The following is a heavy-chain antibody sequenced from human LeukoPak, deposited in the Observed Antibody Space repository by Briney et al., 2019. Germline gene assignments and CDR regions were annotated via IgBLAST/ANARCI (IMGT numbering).Heavy chain of an antibody. V-gene: IGHV1-2*02. CDR1: GYTFTGYY. CDR3: ARVRRPEYSSSSYYYYMDV. D-gene: IGHD6-6*01. CDR2: INSNSGGT. J-gene: IGHJ6*03. Sequence: ASVKVSCKSSGYTFTGYYIHWVRQAPGQGLEWMGWINSNSGGTNYAQKFQGRVTMTRDTSTTTAYMELNRLRSDDTAVYYCARVRRPEYSSSSYYYYMDVWGKGTTVTVSS.